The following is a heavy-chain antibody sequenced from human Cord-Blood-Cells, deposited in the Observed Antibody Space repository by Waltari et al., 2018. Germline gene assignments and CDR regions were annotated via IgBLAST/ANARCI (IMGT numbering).Heavy chain of an antibody. J-gene: IGHJ3*02. CDR1: GYTFTGYY. Sequence: QVQLVQSGAEVKKPGASVKVSCTASGYTFTGYYMHWVRQAPGQGLVWMGWINPNSGGTNYAQKFQGRVTMTRDTSISTAYMELSRLRSDDTAVYYCARVANWGKKRAFDIWGQGTMVTVSS. CDR3: ARVANWGKKRAFDI. CDR2: INPNSGGT. V-gene: IGHV1-2*02. D-gene: IGHD7-27*01.